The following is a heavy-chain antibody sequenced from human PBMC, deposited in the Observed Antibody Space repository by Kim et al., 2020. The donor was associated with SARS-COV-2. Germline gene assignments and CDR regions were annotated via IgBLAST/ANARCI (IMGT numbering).Heavy chain of an antibody. CDR1: GFTFSSYG. V-gene: IGHV3-33*01. CDR2: IWYDGSNK. Sequence: GGSLRLSCAASGFTFSSYGMHWVRQAPGKGLEWVAVIWYDGSNKYYADSVKGRFTISRDNSKNTLYLQMNSLRAEDTAVYYCARDGTATPLDYWGQGTLVTVSS. J-gene: IGHJ4*02. CDR3: ARDGTATPLDY. D-gene: IGHD2-15*01.